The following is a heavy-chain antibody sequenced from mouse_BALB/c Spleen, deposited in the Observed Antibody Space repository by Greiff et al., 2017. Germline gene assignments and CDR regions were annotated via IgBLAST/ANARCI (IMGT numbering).Heavy chain of an antibody. D-gene: IGHD2-2*01. CDR1: GFTFTSYW. V-gene: IGHV1-7*01. J-gene: IGHJ2*01. CDR2: INPSTGYT. CDR3: ARKEGYDGHFDY. Sequence: QVQLQQSGAELAKPGASVKMSCKASGFTFTSYWMHWVKQRPGQGLEWIGYINPSTGYTEYNQKFKDKATLTADTSSNTAYLQLSSLTSEDTAVYYCARKEGYDGHFDYWGQGTTLTVSS.